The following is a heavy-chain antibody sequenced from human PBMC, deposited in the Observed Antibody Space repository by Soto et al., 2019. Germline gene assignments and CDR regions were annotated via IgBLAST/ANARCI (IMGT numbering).Heavy chain of an antibody. J-gene: IGHJ3*02. V-gene: IGHV3-30-3*01. CDR2: ISYDGNNE. Sequence: QVQLVESGGGVVQPGRSLRLSCAASGFTFSAYTMHWVRQPPGKGLEWVAVISYDGNNERYTDPVKGRFTVSRDNSKSTRYLQMTSRKSEDTAVYYCARDGYSGGSDGFDIWGKGKMVTVSS. CDR1: GFTFSAYT. D-gene: IGHD1-26*01. CDR3: ARDGYSGGSDGFDI.